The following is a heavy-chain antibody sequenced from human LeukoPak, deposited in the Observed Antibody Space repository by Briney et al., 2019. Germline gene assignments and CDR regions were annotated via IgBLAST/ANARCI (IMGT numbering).Heavy chain of an antibody. CDR3: ARGVNYYYMDV. CDR2: IYTSGST. V-gene: IGHV4-4*08. Sequence: SETLSLTCSVSGGSISSYYWSWIRQSPENGLEWIGYIYTSGSTNYNPSLKSRVTMSVDTSKNQFSLKLSSVTAADTAVYYCARGVNYYYMDVWGKGTTVTVSS. J-gene: IGHJ6*03. CDR1: GGSISSYY.